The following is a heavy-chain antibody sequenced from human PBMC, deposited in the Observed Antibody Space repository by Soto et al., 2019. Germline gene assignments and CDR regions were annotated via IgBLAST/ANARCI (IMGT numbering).Heavy chain of an antibody. CDR3: ARVGSGSYYDFNWFDP. Sequence: AESLSLTFTFSGGSISAYYWSWFRQPPWKGLEWIGHIYYSGSTNYSPSLKSRVTISIDTSKRQFSLKLRSVTAADTAVYYCARVGSGSYYDFNWFDPWGQGKVVTVSS. D-gene: IGHD1-26*01. CDR1: GGSISAYY. V-gene: IGHV4-59*01. CDR2: IYYSGST. J-gene: IGHJ5*02.